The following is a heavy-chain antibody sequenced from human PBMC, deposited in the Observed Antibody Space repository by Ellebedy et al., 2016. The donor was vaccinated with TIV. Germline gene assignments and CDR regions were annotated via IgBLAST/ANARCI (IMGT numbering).Heavy chain of an antibody. J-gene: IGHJ3*02. CDR3: ARGHRFDAFDI. CDR1: GYTFTSYA. V-gene: IGHV1-18*01. Sequence: ASVQVSCKASGYTFTSYAMHWVRQAPGQRLEWMGWISAYNGNTNYAQKLQGRVTMTTDTSTSTAYMELRSLRSDDTAVYYCARGHRFDAFDIWGQGTMVTVSS. CDR2: ISAYNGNT.